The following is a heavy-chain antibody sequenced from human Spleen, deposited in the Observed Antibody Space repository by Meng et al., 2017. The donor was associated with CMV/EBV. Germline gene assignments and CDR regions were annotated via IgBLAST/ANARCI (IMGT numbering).Heavy chain of an antibody. D-gene: IGHD3-22*01. V-gene: IGHV1-2*02. J-gene: IGHJ5*02. CDR1: GYPLTGYY. CDR2: INPYSGGT. CDR3: ASSSGYYYRTPFDP. Sequence: ASVKVSCKASGYPLTGYYMHWVRQAPGQGLEWMGWINPYSGGTNFAQKFQGRVTMTRDTSISTAYMELSRLRSDDTAVYYCASSSGYYYRTPFDPWGQGTLVTVSS.